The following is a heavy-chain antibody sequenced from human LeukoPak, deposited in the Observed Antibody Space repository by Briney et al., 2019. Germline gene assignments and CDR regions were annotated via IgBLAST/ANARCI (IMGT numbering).Heavy chain of an antibody. CDR2: IYYSGST. D-gene: IGHD3-3*01. CDR3: ARGVRSIFGVVIPLYFDY. V-gene: IGHV4-39*01. J-gene: IGHJ4*02. Sequence: PSETLSLTCTVSGGSISSSSYYWGWIRQPPGKGLEWIGSIYYSGSTYYNPSLKSRVTISVDTSKNQFSLKLSSVTAADTAVYYCARGVRSIFGVVIPLYFDYWGQGTLVTVSS. CDR1: GGSISSSSYY.